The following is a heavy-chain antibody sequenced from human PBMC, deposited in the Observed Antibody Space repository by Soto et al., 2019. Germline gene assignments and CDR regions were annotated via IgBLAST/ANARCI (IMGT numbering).Heavy chain of an antibody. CDR3: ARDKITGFFDY. Sequence: PSETLSLTCAVYGGSFSGYYWTWIRQPPGTGLEWIGEINHSGSTNYNPSLKSRVTISVDTSKNQFSLKLTSVTAADTAVYYCARDKITGFFDYWGQGTLVTVPS. V-gene: IGHV4-34*01. CDR2: INHSGST. CDR1: GGSFSGYY. D-gene: IGHD2-8*02. J-gene: IGHJ4*02.